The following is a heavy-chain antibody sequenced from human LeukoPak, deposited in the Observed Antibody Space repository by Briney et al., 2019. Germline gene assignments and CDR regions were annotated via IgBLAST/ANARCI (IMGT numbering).Heavy chain of an antibody. D-gene: IGHD6-6*01. CDR1: GFTFSGSA. J-gene: IGHJ4*02. Sequence: GGSLKLSCAASGFTFSGSAMHWVRQASGKGLEWVGRIRSKANSYATAYAASVKGRFTISRDDSKNTAYLQMNSLKTEDTAVYYCTSIAAPQGYWGQGTLVTVSS. CDR2: IRSKANSYAT. V-gene: IGHV3-73*01. CDR3: TSIAAPQGY.